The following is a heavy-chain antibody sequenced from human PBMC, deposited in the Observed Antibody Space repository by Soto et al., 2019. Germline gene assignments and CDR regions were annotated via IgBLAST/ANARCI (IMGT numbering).Heavy chain of an antibody. CDR2: IDKTGVST. Sequence: ETLSLTCAVYGGSFSGYYWSWVRQAPGKGLEWVSTIDKTGVSTYYADSVKGRFTISRDNSKQTLYLQMISLRAEDTAVYYCAKGGYTFGFHSDSWRQGTLVTSPQ. V-gene: IGHV3-23*01. J-gene: IGHJ4*02. CDR3: AKGGYTFGFHSDS. CDR1: GGSFSGYY. D-gene: IGHD5-18*01.